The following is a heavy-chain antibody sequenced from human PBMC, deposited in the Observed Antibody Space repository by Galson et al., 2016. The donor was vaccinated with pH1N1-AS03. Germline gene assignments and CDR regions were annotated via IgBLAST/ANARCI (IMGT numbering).Heavy chain of an antibody. CDR1: GGSVTSDTYY. J-gene: IGHJ4*02. V-gene: IGHV4-61*01. Sequence: TLSLTCTVSGGSVTSDTYYWTWIRQPPGKGLEWIGYIYYTESTNYNPSLKCRVTISIDASKNRFSLKLSSVSAADTAVYYCARERYTSGNGRYLFDYWGQGILVTVSS. CDR3: ARERYTSGNGRYLFDY. D-gene: IGHD1-26*01. CDR2: IYYTEST.